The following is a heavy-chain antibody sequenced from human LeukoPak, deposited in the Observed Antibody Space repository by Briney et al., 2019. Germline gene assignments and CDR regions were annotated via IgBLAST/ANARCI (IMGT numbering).Heavy chain of an antibody. CDR1: GYTFTSYG. V-gene: IGHV1-18*01. J-gene: IGHJ6*02. CDR3: VREVAIAAAPRDYYYGMDV. D-gene: IGHD6-13*01. Sequence: ASVKVSCKASGYTFTSYGISWVRQAPGQGLEWMGWISAYNGNTNYAQKLQGRVTMTTDTSTSTAYMELRSLRSDDTAVYYCVREVAIAAAPRDYYYGMDVWGQGTTVTVSS. CDR2: ISAYNGNT.